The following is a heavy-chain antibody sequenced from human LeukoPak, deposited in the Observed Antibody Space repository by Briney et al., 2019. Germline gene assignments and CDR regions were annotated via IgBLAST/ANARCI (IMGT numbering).Heavy chain of an antibody. V-gene: IGHV4-34*01. CDR1: GGSFSGYY. CDR3: ARGRCSSTSCSYYFDY. Sequence: PSETLSLTCAVYGGSFSGYYWSWIRQPPGKGLEWIGEINHSGSTNYNPSLKSRVTISVDTSKNQFSLKLSSVTAADTAVYYCARGRCSSTSCSYYFDYWGQGTLVTVSS. CDR2: INHSGST. D-gene: IGHD2-2*01. J-gene: IGHJ4*02.